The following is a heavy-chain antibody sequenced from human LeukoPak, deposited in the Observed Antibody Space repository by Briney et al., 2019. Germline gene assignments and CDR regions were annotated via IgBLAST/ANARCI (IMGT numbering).Heavy chain of an antibody. CDR3: AIPGGVAGRGYYYYYYMDV. CDR1: GGTFSSYA. Sequence: SVKVSCKASGGTFSSYAISWVRQAPGQGLEWMGGIIPIFGTANYAQKFQGRVTITADESTSTAYMELSSLRSEDTAVYYCAIPGGVAGRGYYYYYYMDVWGKGTTVTISS. J-gene: IGHJ6*03. D-gene: IGHD6-19*01. CDR2: IIPIFGTA. V-gene: IGHV1-69*13.